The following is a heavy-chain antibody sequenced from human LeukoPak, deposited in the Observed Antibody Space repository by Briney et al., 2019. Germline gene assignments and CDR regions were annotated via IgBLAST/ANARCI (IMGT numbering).Heavy chain of an antibody. CDR1: GFTFSNYW. Sequence: GGSLRLSCAASGFTFSNYWMTWVRQAPGKGLEWVAHIKQDGSETHYVDSVKGRFTISRDNAKNSLYLQISSLRAEDTAVYYCGRLRSGEGWLDPWGQGTLITVSS. CDR2: IKQDGSET. CDR3: GRLRSGEGWLDP. J-gene: IGHJ5*02. V-gene: IGHV3-7*01. D-gene: IGHD3-10*01.